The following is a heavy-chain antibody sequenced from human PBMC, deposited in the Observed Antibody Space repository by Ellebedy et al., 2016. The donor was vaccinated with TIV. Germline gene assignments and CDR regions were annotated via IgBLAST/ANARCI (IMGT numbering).Heavy chain of an antibody. D-gene: IGHD3-9*01. V-gene: IGHV1-24*01. Sequence: AASVKVSCKVSGYTLTELSMHWVRQAPGKGLEWMGGFDPEDGETIYAQKFQGRVTMTEDTSTDTAYMELSSLRSEDTAVYYCATDLTNPERIRYFDWSLSFGMDVWGQGTTVTVSS. CDR3: ATDLTNPERIRYFDWSLSFGMDV. CDR1: GYTLTELS. CDR2: FDPEDGET. J-gene: IGHJ6*02.